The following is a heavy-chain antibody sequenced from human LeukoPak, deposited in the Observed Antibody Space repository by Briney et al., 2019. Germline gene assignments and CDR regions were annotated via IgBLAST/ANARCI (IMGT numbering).Heavy chain of an antibody. CDR3: ARDLRAGGTWSYGVYFDL. J-gene: IGHJ2*01. CDR1: GFTFSSYS. D-gene: IGHD4-17*01. CDR2: ITSSSSYI. Sequence: GGSLRLSCAASGFTFSSYSMNWVRQAPGKGLEWVSSITSSSSYIYYADSVKGRFTISRDNAKNSVYLLLNSLTPEDTAVYYCARDLRAGGTWSYGVYFDLWGRGTLVTVSS. V-gene: IGHV3-21*01.